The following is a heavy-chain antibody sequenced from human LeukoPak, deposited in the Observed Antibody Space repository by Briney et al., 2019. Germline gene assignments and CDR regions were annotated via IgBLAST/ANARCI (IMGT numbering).Heavy chain of an antibody. CDR3: TTYDYGDYSGTDY. J-gene: IGHJ4*02. CDR1: VFTLSNAW. CDR2: TKSKTDGGTT. V-gene: IGHV3-15*01. Sequence: GWALRLSFAASVFTLSNAWLSWVRQAPGKGREWVGLTKSKTDGGTTDYAAPVKGRFTISREDSKNTVYLQINSLKTEDTAVYYCTTYDYGDYSGTDYWGQGTLVTVSS. D-gene: IGHD4-17*01.